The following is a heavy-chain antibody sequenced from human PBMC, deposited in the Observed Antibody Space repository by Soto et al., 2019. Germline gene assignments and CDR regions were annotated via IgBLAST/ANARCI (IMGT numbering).Heavy chain of an antibody. V-gene: IGHV3-9*01. Sequence: GGSLRLSCAASGFTFDDYAMHWVRQAPGKGLEWVSGISWNSGSIGYADSVKGRFTISRDNAKNSLYLQMNSLRAEDTALYYCAKDSSASDGDASDIWGQGTMVTVSS. CDR2: ISWNSGSI. CDR3: AKDSSASDGDASDI. CDR1: GFTFDDYA. J-gene: IGHJ3*02. D-gene: IGHD2-21*02.